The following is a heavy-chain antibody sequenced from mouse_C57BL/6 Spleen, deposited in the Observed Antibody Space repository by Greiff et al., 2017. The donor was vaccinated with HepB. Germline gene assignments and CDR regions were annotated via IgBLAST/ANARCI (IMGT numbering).Heavy chain of an antibody. CDR1: GFSLTSYG. V-gene: IGHV2-2*01. J-gene: IGHJ3*01. Sequence: VQLQQSGPGLVQPSQCLSITCTVSGFSLTSYGVHWVRQSPGKGLEWLGVIWSGGSTDYNAAVISRLSISKDNSKSQVFFKMNRQQADETAIYYCARRDSSGGFDYWGQGTLVTVSA. CDR3: ARRDSSGGFDY. D-gene: IGHD3-2*02. CDR2: IWSGGST.